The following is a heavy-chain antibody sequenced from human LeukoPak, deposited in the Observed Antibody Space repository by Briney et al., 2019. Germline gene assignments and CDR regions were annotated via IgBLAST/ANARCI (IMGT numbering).Heavy chain of an antibody. CDR1: GYTFTIYA. Sequence: WASVTVSFTASGYTFTIYAMHWVRQAHGQRKEWMGWINAGNGNTKYSQKFQGRVTITRDTSASTAYMELSSLRSEDTAVYYCARSYYDSSGYYSLIRSYFQHWGQGTLVTVSS. J-gene: IGHJ1*01. V-gene: IGHV1-3*01. D-gene: IGHD3-22*01. CDR2: INAGNGNT. CDR3: ARSYYDSSGYYSLIRSYFQH.